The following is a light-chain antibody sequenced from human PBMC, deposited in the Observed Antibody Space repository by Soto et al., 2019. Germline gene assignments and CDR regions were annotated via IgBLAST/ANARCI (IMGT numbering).Light chain of an antibody. J-gene: IGLJ1*01. CDR3: TSYTVTSTRL. Sequence: QSALTQPASVSGSPGQSITISCTGTSSDIGAFDLVSWYQQHPGKAPKVIIYDVNIRPSGVSNPFSGSKSGNTASLPISGLQAEDEADYYCTSYTVTSTRLFGTGTKLTVL. CDR1: SSDIGAFDL. CDR2: DVN. V-gene: IGLV2-14*01.